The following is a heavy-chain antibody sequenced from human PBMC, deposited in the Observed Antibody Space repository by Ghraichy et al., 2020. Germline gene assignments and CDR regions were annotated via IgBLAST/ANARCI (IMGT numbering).Heavy chain of an antibody. CDR3: AKDPEHLKLYYYYGMDV. V-gene: IGHV3-30*02. CDR1: GFTFSSYG. Sequence: GGSLRLSCAASGFTFSSYGMHWVRQAPGKGLEWVAFIRYDGSNKYYADSVKGRFTISRDNSKNTLYLQMNSLRAEDTAVYYCAKDPEHLKLYYYYGMDVWGQGTTVTVSS. CDR2: IRYDGSNK. J-gene: IGHJ6*02.